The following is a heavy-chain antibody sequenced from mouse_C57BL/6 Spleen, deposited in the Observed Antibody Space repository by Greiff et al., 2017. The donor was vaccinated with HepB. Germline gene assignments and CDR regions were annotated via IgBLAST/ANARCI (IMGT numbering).Heavy chain of an antibody. Sequence: QVHVKQPGAELVKPGASVKLSCKASGYTFTSYWMHWVKQRPGQGLEWIGMIHPNSGSTNYNEKFKSKATLTVDKSSSTAYMQLSSLTSEDSAVYYCARSYWITTVVAALDYYAMDYWGQGTSVTVSS. D-gene: IGHD1-1*01. CDR1: GYTFTSYW. V-gene: IGHV1-64*01. J-gene: IGHJ4*01. CDR3: ARSYWITTVVAALDYYAMDY. CDR2: IHPNSGST.